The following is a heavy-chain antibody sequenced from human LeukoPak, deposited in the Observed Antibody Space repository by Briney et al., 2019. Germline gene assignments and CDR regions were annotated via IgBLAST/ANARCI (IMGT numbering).Heavy chain of an antibody. V-gene: IGHV3-21*01. CDR2: ISSSSSYI. J-gene: IGHJ3*02. D-gene: IGHD5-12*01. CDR3: ARMGYSGYDPSGDAFDI. CDR1: GFTFSSYS. Sequence: GGSLRLSCAASGFTFSSYSMNWVRQAPGKGLGWVSSISSSSSYIYYADSVKGRFTISRDNAKNSLYLQMNSLRAEDTAVYYCARMGYSGYDPSGDAFDIWGQGTMVTVSS.